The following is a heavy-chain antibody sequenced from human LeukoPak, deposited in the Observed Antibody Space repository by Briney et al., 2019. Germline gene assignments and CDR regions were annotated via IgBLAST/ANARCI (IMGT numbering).Heavy chain of an antibody. CDR2: IYYSGST. V-gene: IGHV4-59*12. J-gene: IGHJ6*03. D-gene: IGHD3-10*01. CDR3: ARTPGSYYYYYMDV. CDR1: GGSISSGY. Sequence: SETLSLTCTVSGGSISSGYWSWLRQSPGKGLEWIGYIYYSGSTNYNPSLKSRVTISVDTSKNQFSLQLNSVTPEDTAVYYCARTPGSYYYYYMDVWGKGTTVTISS.